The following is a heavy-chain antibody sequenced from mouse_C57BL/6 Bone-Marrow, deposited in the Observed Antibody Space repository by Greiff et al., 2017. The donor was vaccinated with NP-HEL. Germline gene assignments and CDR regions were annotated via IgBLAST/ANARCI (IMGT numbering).Heavy chain of an antibody. CDR2: IYPRDGST. V-gene: IGHV1-78*01. Sequence: QVQLKESDAELVKPGASVKISCKVSGYTFTDHTIHWMKQRPEQGLEWIGYIYPRDGSTKYNEKFKGKATLTADKSSSTAYMQLNSLTSEDSAVYFCSSAYYSSPGYFDVWGTGTTVTVSS. D-gene: IGHD2-5*01. J-gene: IGHJ1*03. CDR3: SSAYYSSPGYFDV. CDR1: GYTFTDHT.